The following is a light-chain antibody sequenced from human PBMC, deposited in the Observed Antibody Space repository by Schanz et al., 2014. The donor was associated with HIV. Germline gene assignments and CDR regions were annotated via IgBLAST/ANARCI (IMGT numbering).Light chain of an antibody. J-gene: IGLJ3*02. Sequence: QAVLTQPPSVSGAPGQRVTISCTGSSSNIGSVYDVHWDQQLPGTAPKLLIFRNSQRPSGVPDRFSGSRSGTSASLAISGLRSEDESDFFCATWDDSLDGWVFGGGTKLTVL. CDR1: SSNIGSVYD. V-gene: IGLV1-47*01. CDR3: ATWDDSLDGWV. CDR2: RNS.